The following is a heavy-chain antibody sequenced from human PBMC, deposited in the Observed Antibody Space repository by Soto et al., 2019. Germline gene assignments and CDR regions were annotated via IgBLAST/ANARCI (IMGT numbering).Heavy chain of an antibody. V-gene: IGHV3-53*01. J-gene: IGHJ4*02. CDR1: GFTVSNNY. D-gene: IGHD6-25*01. CDR2: IYSGGYT. Sequence: EVQLVESGGGLIQPGGSLRLSCAVSGFTVSNNYMSWVRQAPGKGLEGVSVIYSGGYTAYGDSVKGRFTISRDNSKNTLYLKINSLGANATAVFYGGTQRGGGGYWGQGTLVTVSS. CDR3: GTQRGGGGY.